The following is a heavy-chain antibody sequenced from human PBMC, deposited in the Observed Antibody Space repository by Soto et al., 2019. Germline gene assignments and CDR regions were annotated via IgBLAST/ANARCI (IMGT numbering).Heavy chain of an antibody. CDR3: RGYCSGGSCGDAFDI. Sequence: GGSLRLSCAASGFTFSSYAMSWVRQAPGKGLEWVSAISGSGGSTYYADSVKGRFTIPRDNSKNTLYLQMNSLRAEDTAVYYCRGYCSGGSCGDAFDIWGQGTMVTVSS. CDR2: ISGSGGST. CDR1: GFTFSSYA. V-gene: IGHV3-23*01. D-gene: IGHD2-15*01. J-gene: IGHJ3*02.